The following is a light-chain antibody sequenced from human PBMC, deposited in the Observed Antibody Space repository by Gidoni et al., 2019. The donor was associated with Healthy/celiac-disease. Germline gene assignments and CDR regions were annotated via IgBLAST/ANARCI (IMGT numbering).Light chain of an antibody. CDR1: QSISSY. CDR3: QQSYSTLT. Sequence: DIQMTQSPSSLSASVGDRVTITCRASQSISSYLNWYQQKPGKAPKLLIDAASSLQSGVPSRFSGSGSETDFTLTISSLQPEDFATYYCQQSYSTLTFGGGTKVEIK. CDR2: AAS. J-gene: IGKJ4*01. V-gene: IGKV1-39*01.